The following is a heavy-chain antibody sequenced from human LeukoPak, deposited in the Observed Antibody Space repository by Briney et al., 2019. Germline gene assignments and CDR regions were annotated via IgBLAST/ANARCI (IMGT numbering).Heavy chain of an antibody. J-gene: IGHJ4*02. D-gene: IGHD6-13*01. CDR3: AGATIAAAGFSFDY. CDR2: IYYLGST. Sequence: SETLSLTCTVSGGSISNYYWTWIRQPPGKGLEWIGYIYYLGSTNYNPSLDGRVTISLDTSENQFSLKLTSVTAADTALYYCAGATIAAAGFSFDYWGQGTLVTVSS. CDR1: GGSISNYY. V-gene: IGHV4-59*01.